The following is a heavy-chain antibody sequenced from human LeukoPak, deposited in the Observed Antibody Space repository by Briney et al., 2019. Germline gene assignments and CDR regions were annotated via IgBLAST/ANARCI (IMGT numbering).Heavy chain of an antibody. D-gene: IGHD1-1*01. J-gene: IGHJ2*01. CDR2: IYHSGST. CDR1: GGSISSGGYS. Sequence: SQTLSLTCAVSGGSISSGGYSWGWIRQPPGTGLEWIGYIYHSGSTYYNPSLKSRVTISVDRSKNQLSLKLSSVTAADTAVYYCARGTGETYWYFDLWGRGTLVTVSS. V-gene: IGHV4-30-2*01. CDR3: ARGTGETYWYFDL.